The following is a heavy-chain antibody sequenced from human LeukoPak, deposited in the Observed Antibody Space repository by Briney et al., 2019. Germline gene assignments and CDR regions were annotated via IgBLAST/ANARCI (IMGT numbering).Heavy chain of an antibody. CDR2: IWYDGSNK. CDR1: GFSVSSYG. V-gene: IGHV3-33*01. CDR3: AREVCGGDCPFDY. D-gene: IGHD2-21*02. J-gene: IGHJ4*02. Sequence: GRSLRLSCAAAGFSVSSYGMHWVRQAPGKGLKWVAVIWYDGSNKYYADSVKGRFTISRDNSKNTLYLQMNSLRAEDTAVYYCAREVCGGDCPFDYWGQGTLVTVSS.